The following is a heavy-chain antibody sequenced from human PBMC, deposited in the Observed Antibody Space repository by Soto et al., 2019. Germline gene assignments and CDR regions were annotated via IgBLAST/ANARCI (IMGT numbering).Heavy chain of an antibody. CDR3: ARAGYLYYYYYGMDV. D-gene: IGHD3-9*01. CDR2: ISSSSSTI. V-gene: IGHV3-48*01. Sequence: EVQLVESGGGLVQPGGSPRLSCAASGFTFSSYSMNWVRQAPGKGLEWVSYISSSSSTIYYADSVKGRFTISRDNAKNSLYLQMNSLRAEDTAVYYCARAGYLYYYYYGMDVWGQGTTVTVSS. J-gene: IGHJ6*02. CDR1: GFTFSSYS.